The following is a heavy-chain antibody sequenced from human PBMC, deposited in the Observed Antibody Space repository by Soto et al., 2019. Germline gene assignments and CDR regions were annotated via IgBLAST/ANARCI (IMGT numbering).Heavy chain of an antibody. V-gene: IGHV3-23*01. Sequence: GGSLRLSCATSGFTFSNFAMSWVRQAPGRGLEWVSGLSGSGDRTYYADSVKGQFIISRDNSKNTLYLQMDRLSAGDTALYYCAKGSRSLQLCQLDSCGQGTQLTVSS. CDR2: LSGSGDRT. D-gene: IGHD3-16*02. CDR1: GFTFSNFA. CDR3: AKGSRSLQLCQLDS. J-gene: IGHJ4*02.